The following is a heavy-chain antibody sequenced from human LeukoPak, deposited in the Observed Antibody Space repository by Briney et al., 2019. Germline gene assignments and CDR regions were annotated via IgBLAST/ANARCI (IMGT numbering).Heavy chain of an antibody. Sequence: GGSLRLSCAASGVTFSSYWRHCVRQAPGKGLVWVSRINSDGSSTSYADSVKGRFTISRDNAKNTLYLQMNSLRAEDTAVYYCARDRGSYCSGGSCYSRNWFDPWGQGTLVTVSS. CDR1: GVTFSSYW. D-gene: IGHD2-15*01. CDR2: INSDGSST. CDR3: ARDRGSYCSGGSCYSRNWFDP. J-gene: IGHJ5*02. V-gene: IGHV3-74*01.